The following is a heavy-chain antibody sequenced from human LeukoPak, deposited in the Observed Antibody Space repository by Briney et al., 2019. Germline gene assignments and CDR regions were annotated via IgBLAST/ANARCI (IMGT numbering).Heavy chain of an antibody. CDR3: AREGGGPLRTGYYYGMDV. J-gene: IGHJ6*02. V-gene: IGHV4-59*01. Sequence: PSETLSLTCTVSGGSISSYYWGWIRQPPGKGLEWIGEIYYSGSTNYNPSLKSRVTISVDTSKNQFSLRLSSVTAADTAVYYCAREGGGPLRTGYYYGMDVWGQGTRSPSP. CDR2: IYYSGST. CDR1: GGSISSYY. D-gene: IGHD3-16*01.